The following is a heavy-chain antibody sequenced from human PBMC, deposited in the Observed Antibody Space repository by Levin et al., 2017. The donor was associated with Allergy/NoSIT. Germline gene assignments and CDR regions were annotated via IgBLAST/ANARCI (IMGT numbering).Heavy chain of an antibody. J-gene: IGHJ4*02. CDR2: INHSGST. V-gene: IGHV4-34*01. D-gene: IGHD6-19*01. Sequence: SETLSLTCAVYGGSFSGYYWSWIRQPPGKGLEWIGEINHSGSTNYNPSLKSRVTISVDTSKNQFSLKLSSVTAADTAVYYCARAPFLRRIAVVLPYYFDYWGQGTLVTVSS. CDR1: GGSFSGYY. CDR3: ARAPFLRRIAVVLPYYFDY.